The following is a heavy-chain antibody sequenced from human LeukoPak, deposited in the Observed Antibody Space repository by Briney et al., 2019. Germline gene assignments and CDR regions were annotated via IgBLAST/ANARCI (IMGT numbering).Heavy chain of an antibody. CDR3: ARGDYDILTGLPY. Sequence: SETLSHTCAVYGGSFSGYYWSWIRQPPGKGLEWIGGINHSGSTNYNPSLKSRVTISVDTSKNQFSLKLSSVTAADTAVYYCARGDYDILTGLPYWGQGTLVTVSS. J-gene: IGHJ4*02. CDR1: GGSFSGYY. V-gene: IGHV4-34*01. CDR2: INHSGST. D-gene: IGHD3-9*01.